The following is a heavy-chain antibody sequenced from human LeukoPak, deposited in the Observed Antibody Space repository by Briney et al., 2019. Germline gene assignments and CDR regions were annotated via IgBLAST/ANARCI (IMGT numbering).Heavy chain of an antibody. V-gene: IGHV3-23*01. CDR1: GFTVSSNYA. CDR3: AKGSRAIAVTGTWDY. Sequence: PGGSLRLSCAASGFTVSSNYAMSWVRQAPGQGLEWVSVISGSDGSTYYADSVKGRFTISRDNSKNTLYLQMNSLRAEDTAVYYCAKGSRAIAVTGTWDYWGQGTLVTVSS. J-gene: IGHJ4*02. CDR2: ISGSDGST. D-gene: IGHD6-19*01.